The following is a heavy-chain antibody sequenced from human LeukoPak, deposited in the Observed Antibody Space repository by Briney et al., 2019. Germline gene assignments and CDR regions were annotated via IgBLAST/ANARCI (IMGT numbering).Heavy chain of an antibody. J-gene: IGHJ4*02. CDR3: ARAGAGGESFDY. CDR1: GYTFSDNY. V-gene: IGHV1-2*02. CDR2: INPTSGGT. D-gene: IGHD2-21*01. Sequence: RASVKVFCKASGYTFSDNYIHWVRQAPGQGLEGMGCINPTSGGTEYAPKFQGRVTMTRDTSITTTYMELSRLTSDDTAVYYCARAGAGGESFDYWGQGTLVTVSS.